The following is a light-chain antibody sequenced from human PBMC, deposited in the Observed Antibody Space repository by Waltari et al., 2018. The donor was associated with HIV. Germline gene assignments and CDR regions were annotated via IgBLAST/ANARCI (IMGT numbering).Light chain of an antibody. CDR2: GKN. Sequence: QSVLTQPPSTSGTPGPRVTISCSGSSSTIGSNTVDWFQQLPGKAPKVLIYGKNQRPSGVPDRFSGSKSGTSASLAIGGLQSEDEADYYCASWDDSLNGPVFGGGTTLTVL. CDR3: ASWDDSLNGPV. V-gene: IGLV1-44*01. CDR1: SSTIGSNT. J-gene: IGLJ2*01.